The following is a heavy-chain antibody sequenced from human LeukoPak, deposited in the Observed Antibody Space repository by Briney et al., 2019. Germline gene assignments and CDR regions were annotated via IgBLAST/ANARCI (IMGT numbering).Heavy chain of an antibody. J-gene: IGHJ4*02. V-gene: IGHV4-34*01. D-gene: IGHD3-3*01. CDR2: INHSGST. CDR1: GGSFSGYY. CDR3: ARGKSGYTYDY. Sequence: PSETLSLTSAVYGGSFSGYYWSWIRQPPWKGLEWIGEINHSGSTNYNPSLKSRVTISVDTSKNQFSLKLSSVTAADTAVYYCARGKSGYTYDYWGQGTLVTVSS.